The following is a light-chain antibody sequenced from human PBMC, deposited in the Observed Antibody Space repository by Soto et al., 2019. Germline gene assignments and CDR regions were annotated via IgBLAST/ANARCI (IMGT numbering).Light chain of an antibody. CDR3: QQDSSWPLT. CDR2: GAS. V-gene: IGKV3-15*01. J-gene: IGKJ4*01. CDR1: QSVNSS. Sequence: ETVMTQSPATLSVSPGERATLSCRASQSVNSSLAWYQQKPGQAPRLLIYGASIRATGVPATFSGSGSGTEFTLSISSLQSEHLGVYYCQQDSSWPLTFGGGTKVDIK.